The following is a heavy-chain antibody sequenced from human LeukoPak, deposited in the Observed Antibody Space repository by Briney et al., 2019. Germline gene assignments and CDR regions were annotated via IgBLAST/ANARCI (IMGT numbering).Heavy chain of an antibody. V-gene: IGHV3-21*06. CDR3: ARDRDQLRYCDWSLDY. Sequence: WRSLRLSWAASGFTFTSDSMNWVRQAPGKGLEWVSSISSSSSYIYYADSVKGRFTISRDNAKNSLYLQMNSLRAEDTAVYYCARDRDQLRYCDWSLDYWGQGTLVTVSS. J-gene: IGHJ4*02. CDR1: GFTFTSDS. D-gene: IGHD3-9*01. CDR2: ISSSSSYI.